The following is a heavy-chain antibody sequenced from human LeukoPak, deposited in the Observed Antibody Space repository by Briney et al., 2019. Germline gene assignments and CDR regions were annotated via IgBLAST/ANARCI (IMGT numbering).Heavy chain of an antibody. CDR3: ARVDYGDLYTYDY. Sequence: NPSETLSLTCTVSGGSISSYYWSWIRQPPGKGLEWIGYIYYSGSTNYNPSLKSRVTISVDTSKNQFSLKLSSVTAADTAVYYCARVDYGDLYTYDYWGQGTLVTVSS. CDR1: GGSISSYY. D-gene: IGHD4-17*01. CDR2: IYYSGST. J-gene: IGHJ4*02. V-gene: IGHV4-59*01.